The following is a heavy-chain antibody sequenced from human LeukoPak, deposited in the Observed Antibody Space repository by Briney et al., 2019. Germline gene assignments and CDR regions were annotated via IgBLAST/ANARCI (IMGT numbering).Heavy chain of an antibody. CDR3: AKEPLPPYDLGSGYWHY. V-gene: IGHV3-23*01. J-gene: IGHJ4*02. CDR1: GFTFSSYA. D-gene: IGHD3-3*01. CDR2: ISGSGGST. Sequence: PGGTLRLSCAASGFTFSSYAMSWVRQAPGKGLEWVSAISGSGGSTYYADSVKGRFTISRDNSKNTLYLQMNSLRAEDTAVYYCAKEPLPPYDLGSGYWHYWGQGTLLTVS.